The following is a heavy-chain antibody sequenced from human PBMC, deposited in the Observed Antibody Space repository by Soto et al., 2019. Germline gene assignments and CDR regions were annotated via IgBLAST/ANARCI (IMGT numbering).Heavy chain of an antibody. CDR2: IIPIFGTA. CDR1: GGTFSSYA. V-gene: IGHV1-69*13. CDR3: ASLIRYCSGGSCSYYFDY. D-gene: IGHD2-15*01. J-gene: IGHJ4*02. Sequence: SVKVSCKASGGTFSSYAISWLRQSPGQGLEWMGGIIPIFGTANYAQKFQGRVTITADESTSTAYMELSSLRSEDTAVYYCASLIRYCSGGSCSYYFDYWGQGTLVTVSS.